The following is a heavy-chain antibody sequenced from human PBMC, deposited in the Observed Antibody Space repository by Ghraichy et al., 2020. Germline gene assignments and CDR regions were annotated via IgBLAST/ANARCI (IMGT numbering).Heavy chain of an antibody. Sequence: LSLTCAASGFTFSSYAMSWVRQAPGKGLEWVSAISGSGGSTYYADSVKGRFTISRDNSKNTLYLQMNSLRAEDTAVYYCAKDRLIYSGSYFDYWGQGTLVTVSS. D-gene: IGHD1-26*01. CDR2: ISGSGGST. J-gene: IGHJ4*02. CDR1: GFTFSSYA. CDR3: AKDRLIYSGSYFDY. V-gene: IGHV3-23*01.